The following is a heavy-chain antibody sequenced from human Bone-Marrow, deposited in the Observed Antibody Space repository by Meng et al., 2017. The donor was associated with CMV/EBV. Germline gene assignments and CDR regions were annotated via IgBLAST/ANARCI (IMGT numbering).Heavy chain of an antibody. CDR1: GFTFSSYA. J-gene: IGHJ6*02. CDR3: AKGEYDILTGYYHTYYYYGMDV. D-gene: IGHD3-9*01. CDR2: IYSGGSST. Sequence: GESLKISCAASGFTFSSYAMSWVRQAPGKGLEWVSVIYSGGSSTYYADSVKGRFTISRDNSKNTLYLQMNSLRAEDTAVCYCAKGEYDILTGYYHTYYYYGMDVWGQGTTVTVFS. V-gene: IGHV3-23*03.